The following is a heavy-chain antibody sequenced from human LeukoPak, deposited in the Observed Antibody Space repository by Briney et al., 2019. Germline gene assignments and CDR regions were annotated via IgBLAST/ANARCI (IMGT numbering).Heavy chain of an antibody. Sequence: ASVKVSCKASGYTFTNYHINWVRQASGQGIEWMTWINPDTGDKGYARKFQDRVTITTDTSISTAYMELSSLSSEDTAVYFCARTTSMTASGYDYWGQGTLVTVSS. D-gene: IGHD2-21*02. V-gene: IGHV1-8*03. J-gene: IGHJ4*02. CDR2: INPDTGDK. CDR3: ARTTSMTASGYDY. CDR1: GYTFTNYH.